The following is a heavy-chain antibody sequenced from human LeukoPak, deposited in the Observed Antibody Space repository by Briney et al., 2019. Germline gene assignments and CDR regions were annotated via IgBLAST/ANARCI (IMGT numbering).Heavy chain of an antibody. D-gene: IGHD1-26*01. V-gene: IGHV5-51*01. J-gene: IGHJ4*02. CDR3: ARHSSVGSYSIAASFDH. CDR2: IYPGDSDS. CDR1: GYSFSNYW. Sequence: GESLKISCKGSGYSFSNYWIGWVRQMPGKGLEWMGIIYPGDSDSRYSPTLQGQVSISADRSINTAYLQWSSLKASDTAMYYCARHSSVGSYSIAASFDHWGQGTLVTVSS.